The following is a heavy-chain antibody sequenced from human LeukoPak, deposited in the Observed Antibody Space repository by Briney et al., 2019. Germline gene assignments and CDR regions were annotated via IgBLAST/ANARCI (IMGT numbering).Heavy chain of an antibody. V-gene: IGHV3-66*01. J-gene: IGHJ3*02. CDR2: IYSGGRT. CDR3: ARYDSSGYFRHAFDI. Sequence: GGSLRLSCAASGFTFSSYGMSWVRQVPGKGLEWVSLIYSGGRTYYADSVKGRFTISRDTSKNTLYLQMNSLRAEDTAVYYCARYDSSGYFRHAFDIWGQGTMVTVSS. CDR1: GFTFSSYG. D-gene: IGHD3-22*01.